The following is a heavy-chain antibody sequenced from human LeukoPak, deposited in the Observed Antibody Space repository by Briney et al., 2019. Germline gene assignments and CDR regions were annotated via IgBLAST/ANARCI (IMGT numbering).Heavy chain of an antibody. Sequence: SETLSLTCTVSGGSISSYYWSWIRQPPGKGLEWIGYIYYSGSTNYNPSLKSRVTISVDTSKNQFSLKLSSVTAADTAVYYCARGNYYGSGSYFGRTTWNWFDPWGQGTLVTVSS. CDR2: IYYSGST. V-gene: IGHV4-59*12. D-gene: IGHD3-10*01. J-gene: IGHJ5*02. CDR1: GGSISSYY. CDR3: ARGNYYGSGSYFGRTTWNWFDP.